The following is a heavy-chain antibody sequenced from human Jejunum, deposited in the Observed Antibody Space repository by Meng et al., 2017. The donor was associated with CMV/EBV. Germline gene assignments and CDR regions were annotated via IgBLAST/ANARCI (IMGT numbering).Heavy chain of an antibody. Sequence: GFPVIHTYMGWVRQAPGKGLEWVSVTYTGGTTYYADSVKGRFTVSRDSLNNTLSLQMNSLRAEDTAFYYCARHLYSFGVVTAIDYWGQGTLVTVSS. D-gene: IGHD3-3*01. CDR1: GFPVIHTY. V-gene: IGHV3-53*01. J-gene: IGHJ4*02. CDR2: TYTGGTT. CDR3: ARHLYSFGVVTAIDY.